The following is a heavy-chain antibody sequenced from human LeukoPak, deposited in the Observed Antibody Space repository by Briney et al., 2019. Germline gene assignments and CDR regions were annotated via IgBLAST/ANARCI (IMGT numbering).Heavy chain of an antibody. J-gene: IGHJ6*02. CDR1: GFTFSTYS. CDR3: AREYSMVRGVMMDV. CDR2: IGSSGSPI. V-gene: IGHV3-48*01. Sequence: GGSLRLSCAASGFTFSTYSMNWVRQAPGKGLEWVSYIGSSGSPIFYTDSVKGRFTISRDNAKNSLYLQMNSLRAEDTAVYYCAREYSMVRGVMMDVWGQGTTVTVPS. D-gene: IGHD3-10*01.